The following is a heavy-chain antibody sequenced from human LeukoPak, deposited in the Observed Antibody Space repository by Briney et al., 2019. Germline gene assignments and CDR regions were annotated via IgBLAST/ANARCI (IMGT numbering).Heavy chain of an antibody. CDR3: VRDMAVAGTRHNWFDP. Sequence: GGSLRLSCAASGFTFSSYAMNWVRQAPGKGLECVSAISSNGGTTYYADSVKGRFTISRDNSKNTLYLQMGSLRAEDMAVYYCVRDMAVAGTRHNWFDPWGQGILVTVSS. CDR1: GFTFSSYA. J-gene: IGHJ5*02. CDR2: ISSNGGTT. V-gene: IGHV3-64*02. D-gene: IGHD6-19*01.